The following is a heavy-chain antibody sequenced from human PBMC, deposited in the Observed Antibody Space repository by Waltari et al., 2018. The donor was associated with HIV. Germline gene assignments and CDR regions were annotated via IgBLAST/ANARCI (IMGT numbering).Heavy chain of an antibody. J-gene: IGHJ4*02. CDR2: ISGNSGSI. CDR1: GFTFDDYA. Sequence: EVQLVESGGGLVQPGRSLRLSCAASGFTFDDYAMHWVRQAPGKGLEWVSGISGNSGSIGYEDSVKGRFTISRDNAKNSVYLQMNSLRAEDTALYYCAKGPFDYWGQGTLVTVSS. V-gene: IGHV3-9*01. CDR3: AKGPFDY.